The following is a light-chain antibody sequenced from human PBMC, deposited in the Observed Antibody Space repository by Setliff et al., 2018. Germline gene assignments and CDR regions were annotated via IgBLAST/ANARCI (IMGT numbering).Light chain of an antibody. V-gene: IGLV2-14*03. CDR1: SSDVGGYDF. J-gene: IGLJ2*01. Sequence: QSVLTQPASVSGSPGQSITISCTGTSSDVGGYDFVSWYQQHPGKAPKLMIFDVLNRPSGVSDRFSGSKSGNTASLTITGLQAEDEADYYCSSYTSTRTVIFGGGTKVTVL. CDR2: DVL. CDR3: SSYTSTRTVI.